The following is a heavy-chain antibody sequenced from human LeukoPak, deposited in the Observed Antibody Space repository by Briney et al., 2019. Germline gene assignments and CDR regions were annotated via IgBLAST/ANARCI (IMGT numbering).Heavy chain of an antibody. J-gene: IGHJ4*02. CDR2: VSYDGSNK. CDR3: AEGHYYGDYGY. Sequence: GGSLRLSCAASGFTFSSNGMHWVRQAPGKGLEWVAVVSYDGSNKYYADSVKGRFTVSRDNSKNTLYLQMNSLSAEDTAVYYCAEGHYYGDYGYWGQGTLVTVSS. D-gene: IGHD4-17*01. CDR1: GFTFSSNG. V-gene: IGHV3-30*18.